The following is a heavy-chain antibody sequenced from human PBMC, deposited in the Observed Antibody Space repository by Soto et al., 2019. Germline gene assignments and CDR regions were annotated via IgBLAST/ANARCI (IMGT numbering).Heavy chain of an antibody. V-gene: IGHV3-7*01. J-gene: IGHJ4*02. D-gene: IGHD3-22*01. CDR3: AREPTYYYDSSGYYHGGYFDY. CDR1: GFTFSSYW. CDR2: IKQDGSEK. Sequence: EVQLVESGGGLGQPGGSLRLSCAASGFTFSSYWMSWVRQAPGKGLEWVANIKQDGSEKYYVDSVKGRFTISRDNAKNSLYLQMNSLRAEDTAVYYCAREPTYYYDSSGYYHGGYFDYWGQGTLVTVSS.